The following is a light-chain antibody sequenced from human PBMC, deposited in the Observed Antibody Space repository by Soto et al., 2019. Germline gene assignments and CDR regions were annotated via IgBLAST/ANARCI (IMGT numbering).Light chain of an antibody. Sequence: DIQMTQSPSSLSASVGDRVTITCRASQSIRSYLNWYQQKPGKAPKLLIYAASSLQSGVPSRFSGSGSGTDFTLTFSSLQPEDFATYYCQQSYKSPYTFGQGTKLEIK. CDR3: QQSYKSPYT. CDR2: AAS. CDR1: QSIRSY. J-gene: IGKJ2*01. V-gene: IGKV1-39*01.